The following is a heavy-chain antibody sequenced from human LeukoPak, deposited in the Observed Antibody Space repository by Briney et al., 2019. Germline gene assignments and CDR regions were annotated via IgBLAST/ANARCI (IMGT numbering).Heavy chain of an antibody. D-gene: IGHD6-19*01. CDR3: AKGGGYSGWYDY. CDR2: ISGSGGST. V-gene: IGHV3-23*01. CDR1: GFTFNNYA. J-gene: IGHJ4*02. Sequence: GGSLRLSGAASGFTFNNYAMSWVRQAPGKGLEWVSAISGSGGSTYYADSVKGRFTISRDNSKNTLYLQMNSLRAEDTAVYYCAKGGGYSGWYDYWGQGTLVTVSS.